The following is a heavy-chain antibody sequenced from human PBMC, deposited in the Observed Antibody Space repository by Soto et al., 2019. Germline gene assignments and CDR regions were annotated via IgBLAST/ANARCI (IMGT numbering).Heavy chain of an antibody. Sequence: QVQLQESGPGLVKPSQTLSLTCTVSGGSISSGTSYWSWIRQRPGKGLEWIGYIFYSGSFYYTPSLRGRVMILADTSKNQFTRRLSSVTAADTAVYYCARAPESPSILGVALPYFFDYWGQGALVNVSS. V-gene: IGHV4-31*03. CDR1: GGSISSGTSY. D-gene: IGHD3-3*01. J-gene: IGHJ4*02. CDR3: ARAPESPSILGVALPYFFDY. CDR2: IFYSGSF.